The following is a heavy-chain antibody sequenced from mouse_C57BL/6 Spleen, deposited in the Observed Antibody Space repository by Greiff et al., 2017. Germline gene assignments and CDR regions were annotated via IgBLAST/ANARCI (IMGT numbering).Heavy chain of an antibody. D-gene: IGHD3-3*01. Sequence: EVKLVESGGGLVKPGGSLKLSCAASGFTFSDYGMHWVRQAPEKGLEWVAYISSGSSTIYYADTVKGRFTISRDTAKNTLFLQITSLRSEDTAMYYCARGDSVRAMDYWGQGTSVTVSS. V-gene: IGHV5-17*01. CDR3: ARGDSVRAMDY. CDR1: GFTFSDYG. J-gene: IGHJ4*01. CDR2: ISSGSSTI.